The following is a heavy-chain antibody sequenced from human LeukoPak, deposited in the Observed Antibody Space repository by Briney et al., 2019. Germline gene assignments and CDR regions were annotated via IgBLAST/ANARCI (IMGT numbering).Heavy chain of an antibody. CDR3: ARDYYGSGSLQ. Sequence: GGSLRLSCAASGFAFSSYCMHWVRHAPGKGLVWVSRINSDGINTTYADSVKGRFTISRDNDKNTLYLQMNSLRAEDTAVYYCARDYYGSGSLQWRQGTPVTVSS. CDR2: INSDGINT. CDR1: GFAFSSYC. J-gene: IGHJ4*02. V-gene: IGHV3-74*03. D-gene: IGHD3-10*01.